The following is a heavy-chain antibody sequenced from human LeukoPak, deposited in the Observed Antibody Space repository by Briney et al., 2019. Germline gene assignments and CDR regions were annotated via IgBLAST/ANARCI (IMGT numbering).Heavy chain of an antibody. CDR3: ARDGYNIGWFDP. D-gene: IGHD5-24*01. Sequence: GASVKVSCRASGYTFTSYYMHWVRQAPGQGLEWMGIINPSGGSTSYAQKFQGRVTMTRDASTSTVYMELSSLRSEDTAVYYCARDGYNIGWFDPWGQGTLVTVSS. J-gene: IGHJ5*02. V-gene: IGHV1-46*01. CDR2: INPSGGST. CDR1: GYTFTSYY.